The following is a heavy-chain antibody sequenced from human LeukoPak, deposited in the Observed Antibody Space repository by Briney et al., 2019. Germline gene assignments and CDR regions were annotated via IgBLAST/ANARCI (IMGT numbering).Heavy chain of an antibody. CDR2: ISGSGGST. Sequence: GGSLRLSCAASGFTFSSYAMSWVRQAPGKGLEWVSAISGSGGSTYYADSVKGRFTISRDNSKNTLYLQMNSLRAEDTAVYYRAKGDCSSTSCYKPPEDWGQGTLVTVSS. D-gene: IGHD2-2*02. V-gene: IGHV3-23*01. CDR1: GFTFSSYA. J-gene: IGHJ4*02. CDR3: AKGDCSSTSCYKPPED.